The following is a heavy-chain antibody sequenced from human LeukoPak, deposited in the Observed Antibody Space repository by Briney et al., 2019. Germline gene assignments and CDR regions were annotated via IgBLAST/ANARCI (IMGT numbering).Heavy chain of an antibody. CDR1: GGSIRTNGYY. V-gene: IGHV4-39*07. J-gene: IGHJ5*02. CDR3: ARDLRSGSYLGP. Sequence: SETLSLTCTVSGGSIRTNGYYWGWISQTPGKGLEWIGSIYYSGITYYNPSLKSRVTISVDTSRNRFSLKMTSVTAADTAVYYCARDLRSGSYLGPWGQGTLATVSS. D-gene: IGHD1-26*01. CDR2: IYYSGIT.